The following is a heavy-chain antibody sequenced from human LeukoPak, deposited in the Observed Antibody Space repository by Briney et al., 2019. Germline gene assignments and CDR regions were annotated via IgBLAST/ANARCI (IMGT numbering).Heavy chain of an antibody. Sequence: PGGSLRLSCSASGFTFSNYAMHWVRQAPGKGVEYVSAISVNGGSTYYADSVKGRFTISRDNSKNTLYLQMSGLRAEDTAVYYCVIGIIVDGAFDYWGQGTLVTVSS. CDR1: GFTFSNYA. CDR2: ISVNGGST. CDR3: VIGIIVDGAFDY. V-gene: IGHV3-64D*09. D-gene: IGHD3-22*01. J-gene: IGHJ4*02.